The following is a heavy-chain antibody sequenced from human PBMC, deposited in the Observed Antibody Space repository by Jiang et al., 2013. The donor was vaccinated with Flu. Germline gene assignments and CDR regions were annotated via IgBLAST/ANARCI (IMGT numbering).Heavy chain of an antibody. CDR1: GYTFTSYD. Sequence: SGAEVKKPGASVKVSCKASGYTFTSYDINWVRQATGQGLEWMGWMNPNSGNTGYAQKFQGRVTMTRNTSISTAYMELNSLRSEDTAVYYCARGYLKYQLLYDQWGPPKYYYYGMDVWGQGTTVTVSS. D-gene: IGHD2-2*02. V-gene: IGHV1-8*01. CDR3: ARGYLKYQLLYDQWGPPKYYYYGMDV. CDR2: MNPNSGNT. J-gene: IGHJ6*02.